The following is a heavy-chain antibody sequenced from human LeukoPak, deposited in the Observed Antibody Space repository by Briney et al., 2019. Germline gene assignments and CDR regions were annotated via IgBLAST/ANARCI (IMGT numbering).Heavy chain of an antibody. CDR3: TTESLTY. J-gene: IGHJ4*02. CDR2: IQSKTDGGTT. V-gene: IGHV3-15*01. Sequence: GGSLRLSCAASGFTFTNAWMSWVRQAPGRGLEWVGRIQSKTDGGTTDYAAPVKGRFTTSRDDSKNTLYLQMNSLKTEDPAVYYCTTESLTYWGQGTLVTVSS. CDR1: GFTFTNAW.